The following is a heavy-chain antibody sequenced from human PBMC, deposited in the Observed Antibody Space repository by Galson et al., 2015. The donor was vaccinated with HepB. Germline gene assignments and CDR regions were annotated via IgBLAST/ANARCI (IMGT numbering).Heavy chain of an antibody. CDR2: IRYDGSNK. Sequence: SLRLSCAASGFTFSSYGMHWVRQAPGKGLEWVAFIRYDGSNKYYADSVKGRFTISRDNSKNTLYLQMNSLRAEDTAVYYRAKDQGYYDSSGYYLGYFDYWGQGTLVTVSS. D-gene: IGHD3-22*01. CDR1: GFTFSSYG. J-gene: IGHJ4*02. CDR3: AKDQGYYDSSGYYLGYFDY. V-gene: IGHV3-30*02.